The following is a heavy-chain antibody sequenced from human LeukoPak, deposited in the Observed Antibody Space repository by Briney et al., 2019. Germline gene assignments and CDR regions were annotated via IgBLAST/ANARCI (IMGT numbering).Heavy chain of an antibody. J-gene: IGHJ4*02. D-gene: IGHD6-13*01. Sequence: PSETLSLTCTVSGGSISSSSYHWGWIRQPPGKGLEWIGSIYYSGSTYYNPSLKSRVTISVDTSKNQFSLKLSSVTAADTAVYYCARKIAAAPPLNWGQGTLVTVSS. V-gene: IGHV4-39*01. CDR2: IYYSGST. CDR1: GGSISSSSYH. CDR3: ARKIAAAPPLN.